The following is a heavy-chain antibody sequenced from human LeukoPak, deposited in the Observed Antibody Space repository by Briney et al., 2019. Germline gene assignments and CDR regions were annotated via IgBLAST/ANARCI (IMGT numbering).Heavy chain of an antibody. CDR3: AGAGTRESSGYHLDY. D-gene: IGHD3-22*01. CDR1: GYTFTNYY. J-gene: IGHJ4*02. Sequence: ASVKVSCKASGYTFTNYYMHWVRQAPGQGLEWMGVIDPRGGSTTYAQKVQGRFTMTRDTSTSTVYMELRSLNSEDTAMYYCAGAGTRESSGYHLDYWGQGALVTVSS. V-gene: IGHV1-46*01. CDR2: IDPRGGST.